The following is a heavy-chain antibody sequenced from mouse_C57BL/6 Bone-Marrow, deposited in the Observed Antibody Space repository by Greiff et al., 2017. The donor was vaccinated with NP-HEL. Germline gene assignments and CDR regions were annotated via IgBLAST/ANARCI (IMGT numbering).Heavy chain of an antibody. Sequence: QVQLQQPGAELVKPGASVKVSCKASGYTFTCYWMHWVKQRPGQGLEWIGRIHPSDSDTNYNQKFKGKAILTVDNTSRTAYMQLSSLTSEDSAVYYCAIGFTTVGDRRYMDVWDRGTTVTVTA. D-gene: IGHD1-1*01. CDR2: IHPSDSDT. V-gene: IGHV1-74*01. CDR3: AIGFTTVGDRRYMDV. J-gene: IGHJ1*03. CDR1: GYTFTCYW.